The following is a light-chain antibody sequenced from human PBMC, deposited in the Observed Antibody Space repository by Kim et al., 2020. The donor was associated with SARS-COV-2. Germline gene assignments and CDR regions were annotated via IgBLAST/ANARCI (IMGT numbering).Light chain of an antibody. CDR2: GAS. V-gene: IGKV3-11*01. CDR3: QHHY. J-gene: IGKJ2*01. Sequence: SPATLSLSPGERATLSCRASESISSYLAWYQQKPGQAPRLLIYGASNRATGIPARFSGSGSETDFTLTISSLEPEDFAVYYCQHHYFGQGTKLEI. CDR1: ESISSY.